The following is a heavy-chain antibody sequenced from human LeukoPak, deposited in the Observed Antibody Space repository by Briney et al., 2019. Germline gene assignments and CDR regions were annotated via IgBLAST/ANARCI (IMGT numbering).Heavy chain of an antibody. CDR3: ARDYPHYYYGSGRDFDY. J-gene: IGHJ4*02. CDR1: GGSISSSSYY. Sequence: SETLSLTCTVSGGSISSSSYYWGWIRQPPGKGLEWIGSIYYSGSTYYNPSLKSRVTISVDTSKNQFSLKLSSVTAADTAVYYCARDYPHYYYGSGRDFDYWGRGTLVTVSS. D-gene: IGHD3-10*01. V-gene: IGHV4-39*07. CDR2: IYYSGST.